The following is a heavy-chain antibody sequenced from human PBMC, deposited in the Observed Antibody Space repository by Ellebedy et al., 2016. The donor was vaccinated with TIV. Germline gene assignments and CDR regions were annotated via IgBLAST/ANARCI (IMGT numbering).Heavy chain of an antibody. D-gene: IGHD3-10*01. V-gene: IGHV3-30*01. Sequence: PGGSLRLSCAASGSTFSSYAMDWVRQAPGKGLEWVAAISFDGSDKYYADSVKGRFTISRDNSKSTASLQMNSLGAEDTAVYYSARDPSGSFDIWGQGTMVTVSS. CDR1: GSTFSSYA. CDR2: ISFDGSDK. CDR3: ARDPSGSFDI. J-gene: IGHJ3*02.